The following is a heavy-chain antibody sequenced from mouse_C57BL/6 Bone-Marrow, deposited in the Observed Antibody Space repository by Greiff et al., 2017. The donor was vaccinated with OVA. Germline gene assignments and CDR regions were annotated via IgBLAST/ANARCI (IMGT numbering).Heavy chain of an antibody. V-gene: IGHV7-1*01. CDR3: ARDAVTTVSPYAMDD. CDR1: GFTFSDFY. J-gene: IGHJ4*01. CDR2: SRNKANDYTT. Sequence: EVKVVESGGGLVQSGRSLRLSCATSGFTFSDFYMEWVRQAPGKGLEWIAASRNKANDYTTEYSASVKGRFIVSRDTSQSILYLQMNALRAEDTAIYYCARDAVTTVSPYAMDDWGQGTSVTVSS. D-gene: IGHD1-1*01.